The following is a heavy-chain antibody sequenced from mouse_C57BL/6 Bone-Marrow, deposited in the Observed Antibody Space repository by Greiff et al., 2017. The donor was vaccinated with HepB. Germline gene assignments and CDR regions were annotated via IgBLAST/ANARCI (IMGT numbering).Heavy chain of an antibody. V-gene: IGHV2-6-1*01. Sequence: QVQLKQSGPGLVAPSQSLSITCTVSGFSLTSYGIHWVRQPPGKGLEWLVVIWSDGSTTYNSALKSRLSISKDNSKSQVFLKMNSLQTDDTAMYYCARHGDYDYEIDYSGQGTTLTVSS. J-gene: IGHJ2*01. CDR3: ARHGDYDYEIDY. CDR1: GFSLTSYG. CDR2: IWSDGST. D-gene: IGHD2-4*01.